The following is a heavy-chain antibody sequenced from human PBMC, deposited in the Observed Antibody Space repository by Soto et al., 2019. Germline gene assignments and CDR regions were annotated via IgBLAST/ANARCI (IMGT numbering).Heavy chain of an antibody. CDR3: TTVWSDRRDDAFDI. J-gene: IGHJ3*02. Sequence: GGSLRLSCAASGFTFSNAWMNWVRQAPGKGLEWVGRIKSKTDGGTTDYAAPVKGRFTISRDDSKNTLYLQMNSLKTEDTAVYYCTTVWSDRRDDAFDIWGQGTMVTVSS. CDR1: GFTFSNAW. D-gene: IGHD3-3*01. V-gene: IGHV3-15*07. CDR2: IKSKTDGGTT.